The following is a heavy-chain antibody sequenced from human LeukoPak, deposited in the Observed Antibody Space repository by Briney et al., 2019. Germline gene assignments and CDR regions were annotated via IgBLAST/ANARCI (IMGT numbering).Heavy chain of an antibody. D-gene: IGHD3-3*01. CDR3: AKDLVAIFSFDY. CDR2: ISYDGSNK. CDR1: GFTFSHAW. V-gene: IGHV3-30*18. Sequence: PGGSLRLSCAASGFTFSHAWMTWVRQAPGKGLEWVAVISYDGSNKYYADSVKGRFTISRDNSKNTLYLQMNSLRAEDTAVYYCAKDLVAIFSFDYWGQGTLVTVSS. J-gene: IGHJ4*02.